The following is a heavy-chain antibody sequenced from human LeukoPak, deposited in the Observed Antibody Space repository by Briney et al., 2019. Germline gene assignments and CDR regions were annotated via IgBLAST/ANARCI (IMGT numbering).Heavy chain of an antibody. CDR2: INHSGSI. Sequence: PSETLSLSCAVYGGSFSAYYWSWIRQPPGRGLEWMGEINHSGSINYNPSLKSRVTMSVDTSKNQLSLKLRSVTAADTAVYYCTANPHRDGPLNCWGQGTLVTVSS. J-gene: IGHJ4*02. D-gene: IGHD5-24*01. CDR3: TANPHRDGPLNC. CDR1: GGSFSAYY. V-gene: IGHV4-34*01.